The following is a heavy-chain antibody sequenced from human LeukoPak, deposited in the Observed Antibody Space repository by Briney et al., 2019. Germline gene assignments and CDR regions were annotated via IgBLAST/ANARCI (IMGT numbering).Heavy chain of an antibody. V-gene: IGHV5-51*01. CDR2: IYPGDSDT. CDR1: GYSFTSYW. D-gene: IGHD3-9*01. CDR3: ARPRDNRYFDWLSFDY. Sequence: GESLKISCKGSGYSFTSYWIVWVRQMPGKGLEWMGIIYPGDSDTRYSPSFQGQVTISADKSISTAYLQWSSLKASDTAIYYCARPRDNRYFDWLSFDYWGQGTLVTVSS. J-gene: IGHJ4*02.